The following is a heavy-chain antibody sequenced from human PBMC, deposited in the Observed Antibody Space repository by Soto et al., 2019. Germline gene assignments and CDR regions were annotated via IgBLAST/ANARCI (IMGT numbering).Heavy chain of an antibody. J-gene: IGHJ4*02. CDR3: ARESGGSYYFDY. CDR1: GGTFSSYA. Sequence: ASVKVSCKASGGTFSSYAISWVRQAPGQGLEWMGGIIPIFGTANYAQKFQGRVTITADKSTSTAYMELSSLRSEDTAVYYCARESGGSYYFDYWGQGTMVTVYS. CDR2: IIPIFGTA. D-gene: IGHD1-26*01. V-gene: IGHV1-69*06.